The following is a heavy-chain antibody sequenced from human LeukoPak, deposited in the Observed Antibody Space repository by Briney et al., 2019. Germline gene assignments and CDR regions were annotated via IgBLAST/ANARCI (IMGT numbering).Heavy chain of an antibody. J-gene: IGHJ5*02. CDR1: GFTFSSYS. Sequence: PGGSLRLSCAASGFTFSSYSMNWVRQAPEKGLGWVSYISSSTTTIYYPDTVKGLFTISRDNAKNSLYLQMNSLRDEDMAVYYCVREAVNDYGDYVLWFDPWGQGTLVTVSS. D-gene: IGHD4-17*01. CDR2: ISSSTTTI. V-gene: IGHV3-48*02. CDR3: VREAVNDYGDYVLWFDP.